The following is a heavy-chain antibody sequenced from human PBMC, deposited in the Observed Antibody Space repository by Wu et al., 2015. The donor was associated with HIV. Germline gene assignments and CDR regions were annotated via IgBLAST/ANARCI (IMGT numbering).Heavy chain of an antibody. CDR1: GYTFSDYY. Sequence: QVQLVQSGAEVKKPGASVKVSCKASGYTFSDYYIHWIRQAPGQGLEWMGWINPKDGATDFARKFQGRVTMTRDTSFSTAYMELSSLKSDDTAVYYCARSVAAAGDYWGQGTLVTVSS. J-gene: IGHJ4*02. D-gene: IGHD6-13*01. CDR3: ARSVAAAGDY. CDR2: INPKDGAT. V-gene: IGHV1-2*02.